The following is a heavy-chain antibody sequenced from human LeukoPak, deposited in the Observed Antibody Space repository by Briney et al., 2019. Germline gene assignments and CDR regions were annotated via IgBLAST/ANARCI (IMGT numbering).Heavy chain of an antibody. V-gene: IGHV3-7*02. CDR1: GFTFSSYW. J-gene: IGHJ4*02. CDR3: ASYYYDSSGYYEPDD. Sequence: PGGSLRLSCAASGFTFSSYWMSWVRQAPGKGLEWVANIKQNRGEKYYVDTVKGRFTIYRDNAKSSLNLQMNSLRSEDTAVYYCASYYYDSSGYYEPDDWGQGTLVTVSS. CDR2: IKQNRGEK. D-gene: IGHD3-22*01.